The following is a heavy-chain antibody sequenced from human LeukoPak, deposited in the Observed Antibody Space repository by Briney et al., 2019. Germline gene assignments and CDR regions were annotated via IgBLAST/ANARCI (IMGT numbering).Heavy chain of an antibody. CDR1: GGSFSGYH. CDR2: INHSGST. CDR3: ARGRDSSGWYGWYFDL. D-gene: IGHD6-19*01. V-gene: IGHV4-34*01. J-gene: IGHJ2*01. Sequence: PSETLSLTCAVYGGSFSGYHWSWIRQPPGKGLEWIGEINHSGSTNYNPSLKSRVTISVDTSKNQFSLKLSSVTAADTAVYYCARGRDSSGWYGWYFDLWGRGTLVTVSS.